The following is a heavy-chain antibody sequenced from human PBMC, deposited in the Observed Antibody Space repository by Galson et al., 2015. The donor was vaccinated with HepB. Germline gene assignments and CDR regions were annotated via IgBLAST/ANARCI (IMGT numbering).Heavy chain of an antibody. Sequence: SVKVSCKASGYTFTTYPMNWVRQAPGQGPEWMGWINTNTANPMYAQGYTGRFVFSLDTSVSTAYLQISSLKPEDTAVYYCARSPPRESARIGYYGMDFWGQGTTVTVSS. J-gene: IGHJ6*02. CDR3: ARSPPRESARIGYYGMDF. CDR1: GYTFTTYP. CDR2: INTNTANP. V-gene: IGHV7-4-1*02.